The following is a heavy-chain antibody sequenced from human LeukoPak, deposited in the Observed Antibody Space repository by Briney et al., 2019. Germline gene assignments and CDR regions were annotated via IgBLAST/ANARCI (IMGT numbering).Heavy chain of an antibody. CDR3: ATGGTRAATGRMGF. J-gene: IGHJ4*02. V-gene: IGHV3-30*03. CDR2: TSYDGKEK. Sequence: PGGSLRLSCAPPGFTFSSFGMHWVPEAPGRGLGWVTVTSYDGKEKYYADSVKCRFTISRDNSKNTVYLQMNSLRAEDTAVYYCATGGTRAATGRMGFWGQGTLVTVSS. D-gene: IGHD6-25*01. CDR1: GFTFSSFG.